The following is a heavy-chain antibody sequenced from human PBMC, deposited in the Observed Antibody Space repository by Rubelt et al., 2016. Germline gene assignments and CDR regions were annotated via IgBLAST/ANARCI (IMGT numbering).Heavy chain of an antibody. CDR3: ARGYINFGSYYYGMDV. CDR1: GGSISSGGYY. J-gene: IGHJ6*02. CDR2: IYYSGST. D-gene: IGHD2-2*02. V-gene: IGHV4-31*03. Sequence: QVQLQESGPGLVKPSETLSLTCTVSGGSISSGGYYWSWIRQHPGKGLEWIGYIYYSGSTYYNPSLMSRVSISVDTSKNQFSLKLSAVTAADTAVYYCARGYINFGSYYYGMDVWGQGTTVTVSS.